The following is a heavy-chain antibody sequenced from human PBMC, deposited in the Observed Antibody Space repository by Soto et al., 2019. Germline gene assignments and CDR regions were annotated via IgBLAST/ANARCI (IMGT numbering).Heavy chain of an antibody. V-gene: IGHV1-3*01. CDR2: INAGNGNT. D-gene: IGHD3-16*01. Sequence: ASVKVSCKASGYTFTNYATHWVRQAPGQRLEWMGWINAGNGNTKYSQKFQGRVTITRDTSASTGYMQLSSLGSEDTAVYYCARERVLGGADFAYSGQRTLVTVSS. CDR1: GYTFTNYA. J-gene: IGHJ4*02. CDR3: ARERVLGGADFAY.